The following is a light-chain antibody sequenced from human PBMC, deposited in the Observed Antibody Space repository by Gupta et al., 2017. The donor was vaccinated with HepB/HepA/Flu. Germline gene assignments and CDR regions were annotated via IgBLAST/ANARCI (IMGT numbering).Light chain of an antibody. CDR1: KLGDKY. CDR2: QDT. J-gene: IGLJ2*01. V-gene: IGLV3-1*01. CDR3: QVWDSSTVV. Sequence: SSELTQPPSVSVSPGQTASITCSGDKLGDKYACWYQQKPGQSPVLVTYQDTKRPSGIPERFSGSNSGNTATLTISGTQTTDEADYYCQVWDSSTVVFGGGTKLTVL.